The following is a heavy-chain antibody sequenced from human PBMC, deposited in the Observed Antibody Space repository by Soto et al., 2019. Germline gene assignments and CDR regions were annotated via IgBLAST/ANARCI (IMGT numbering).Heavy chain of an antibody. V-gene: IGHV3-15*01. CDR1: GFTFSNAW. CDR2: IKSKTDGGTT. Sequence: EVQLVESGGGLVKPGGSLRLSCAASGFTFSNAWMSWVRQAPGKGLEWVGRIKSKTDGGTTDYAAPVKGRFTISRDDSKNTLYLQMNSLKTEDTAVYYCTIDFGYGDYGYYWGQGTLVTVSS. J-gene: IGHJ4*02. D-gene: IGHD4-17*01. CDR3: TIDFGYGDYGYY.